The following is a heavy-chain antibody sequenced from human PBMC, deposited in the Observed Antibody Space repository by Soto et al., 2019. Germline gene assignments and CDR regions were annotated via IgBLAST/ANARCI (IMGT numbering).Heavy chain of an antibody. CDR2: IYFTGTT. CDR1: GGSFSGGYY. V-gene: IGHV4-31*11. D-gene: IGHD6-19*01. J-gene: IGHJ4*02. CDR3: ARDWGSSGWPN. Sequence: LSLTCAVYGGSFSGGYYWSWIRQHPGKGLEWVGYIYFTGTTLYNPSLKSRLAISVDTSKNQFSLKLTSVTAADTAVYYCARDWGSSGWPNWGQGVLVTVSS.